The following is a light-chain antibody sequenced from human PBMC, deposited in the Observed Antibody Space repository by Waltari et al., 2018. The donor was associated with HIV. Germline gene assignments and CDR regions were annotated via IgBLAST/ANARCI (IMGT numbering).Light chain of an antibody. CDR2: DVD. J-gene: IGLJ2*01. V-gene: IGLV2-14*03. Sequence: TQPASVSGSPGQSITISCSGTSSDISTYNFVSWYQKHPDKAPKLLIYDVDTRPSGVPRRFSGSKSGDTASLTISAIQADDEADYFCSSYTTTNTVVFGGGTKVSVL. CDR1: SSDISTYNF. CDR3: SSYTTTNTVV.